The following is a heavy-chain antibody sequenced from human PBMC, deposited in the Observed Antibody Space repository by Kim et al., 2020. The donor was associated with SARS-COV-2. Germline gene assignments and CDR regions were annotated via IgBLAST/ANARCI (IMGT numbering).Heavy chain of an antibody. J-gene: IGHJ4*02. Sequence: GATTSYPGSVKGRFTISRYNSKNTLYLQMNNLRAEDTAVYFCAKSGQLDYWGQGTLVTVSS. D-gene: IGHD5-12*01. CDR3: AKSGQLDY. CDR2: GATT. V-gene: IGHV3-23*01.